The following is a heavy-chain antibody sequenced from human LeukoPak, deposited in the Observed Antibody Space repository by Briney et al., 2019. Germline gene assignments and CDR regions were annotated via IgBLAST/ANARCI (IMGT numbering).Heavy chain of an antibody. Sequence: GASVKVSCKASGYTFTSYGISWVRQAPGQGLEWMGWISAYNGNTNYAQKLQGRVTMTTDTSTSTAYMELRSLRSDDTAVYYCARDQSSSGWDVARYYYYYYYMDVWGKGTTVTVSS. CDR1: GYTFTSYG. D-gene: IGHD6-19*01. V-gene: IGHV1-18*01. J-gene: IGHJ6*03. CDR2: ISAYNGNT. CDR3: ARDQSSSGWDVARYYYYYYYMDV.